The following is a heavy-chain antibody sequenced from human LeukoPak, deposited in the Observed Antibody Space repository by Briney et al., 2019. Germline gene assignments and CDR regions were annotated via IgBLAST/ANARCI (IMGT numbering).Heavy chain of an antibody. CDR1: GITFSSYS. Sequence: SGGSLRLSCAASGITFSSYSMNWVRQAPGKGLEWVSATSGSGGNTYYADSVKGQFTISRDNSKNTLYLQMDSLRAEDTAIYYCAKGKYSSSWYCFDYWGQGTLVTVSS. J-gene: IGHJ4*02. CDR3: AKGKYSSSWYCFDY. CDR2: TSGSGGNT. D-gene: IGHD6-13*01. V-gene: IGHV3-23*01.